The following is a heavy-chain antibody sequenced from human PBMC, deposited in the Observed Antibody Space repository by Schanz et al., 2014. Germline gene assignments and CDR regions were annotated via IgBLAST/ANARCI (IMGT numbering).Heavy chain of an antibody. CDR3: VRDELLWFGEVLSLDY. CDR2: ISGSGAST. CDR1: GFTFENYA. V-gene: IGHV3-23*04. J-gene: IGHJ4*02. Sequence: EVQLVQSGGGLVQPGGSLRLSCAASGFTFENYALTWVRQVPGKGLEWVSGISGSGASTYYADSVKGRFTISRDNSNKTVDLQMNSLRAEDTALYYCVRDELLWFGEVLSLDYWGQGALVTVSS. D-gene: IGHD3-10*01.